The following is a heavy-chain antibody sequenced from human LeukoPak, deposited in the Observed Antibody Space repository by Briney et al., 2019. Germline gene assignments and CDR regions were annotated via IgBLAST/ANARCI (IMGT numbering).Heavy chain of an antibody. CDR1: GGSISSSSYY. D-gene: IGHD6-13*01. V-gene: IGHV4-39*01. Sequence: SETLSLTCTVPGGSISSSSYYWGWIRQPPGKGLEWIGSIYYSGSTYYNPSLKSRVTISVDTSKNQFSLKLSSVTAADTAVYYCARLPRSSVTLYSSRLDYWGQGTLVTVSS. J-gene: IGHJ4*02. CDR2: IYYSGST. CDR3: ARLPRSSVTLYSSRLDY.